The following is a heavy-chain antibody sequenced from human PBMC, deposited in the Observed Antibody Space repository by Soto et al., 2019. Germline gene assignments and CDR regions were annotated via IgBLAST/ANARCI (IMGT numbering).Heavy chain of an antibody. CDR3: AARGMAAALPGGGDIWFDP. CDR1: GYSFTSYW. D-gene: IGHD6-13*01. CDR2: IYPGDSDT. V-gene: IGHV5-51*01. Sequence: PGESLKISCKGSGYSFTSYWIGWVRQMPGKGLEWMGIIYPGDSDTRYSPSFQGQVTISADKSISTAYLQWSSLKASDTAMYYCAARGMAAALPGGGDIWFDPWGQGTLVTVSS. J-gene: IGHJ5*02.